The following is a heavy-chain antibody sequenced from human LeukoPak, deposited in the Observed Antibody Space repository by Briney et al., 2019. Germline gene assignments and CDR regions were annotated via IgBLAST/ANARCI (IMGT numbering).Heavy chain of an antibody. D-gene: IGHD1-1*01. CDR2: MDPSGSHK. Sequence: GGSLRLSCAASEFIFNRSWMNWVRQAPGKGLEWVANMDPSGSHKLYVDSVKGRFTISKDNPGTSLYLDMYRLRAEDTAIYYCAIWTSGNYWGQGTLVTVSS. V-gene: IGHV3-7*01. J-gene: IGHJ4*02. CDR3: AIWTSGNY. CDR1: EFIFNRSW.